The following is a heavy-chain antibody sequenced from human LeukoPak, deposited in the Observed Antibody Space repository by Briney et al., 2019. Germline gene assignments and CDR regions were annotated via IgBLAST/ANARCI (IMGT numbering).Heavy chain of an antibody. V-gene: IGHV1-69*01. CDR2: IIPIFGTA. CDR1: GGTFSSCA. Sequence: GSSVKVSCKASGGTFSSCAISWVRQAPGQGLEWMGGIIPIFGTANYAQKFQGRVTITADESTSTAYMELSSLRSEDTAVYYCARDVDFWSGHYYYYYMDVWGKGTTVTVSS. D-gene: IGHD3-3*01. CDR3: ARDVDFWSGHYYYYYMDV. J-gene: IGHJ6*03.